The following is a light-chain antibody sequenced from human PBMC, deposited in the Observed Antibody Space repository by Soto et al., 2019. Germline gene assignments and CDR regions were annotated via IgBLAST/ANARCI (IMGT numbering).Light chain of an antibody. CDR2: GAS. CDR3: QQYASSPLT. Sequence: EIVLTQSPGTLSLSPGERATLSCRASQSVSRNYLAWYQQKPGQAPRLLIYGASSSATGIPDRFSGSGSGTDFTLTISRLEPEDFAVYYCQQYASSPLTFGGGTKVEIK. J-gene: IGKJ4*01. CDR1: QSVSRNY. V-gene: IGKV3-20*01.